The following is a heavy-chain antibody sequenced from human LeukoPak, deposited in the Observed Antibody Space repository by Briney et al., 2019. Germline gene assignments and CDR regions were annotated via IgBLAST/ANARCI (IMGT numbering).Heavy chain of an antibody. V-gene: IGHV3-53*01. CDR3: ARDDCSSSSCLTY. CDR2: IYSGGST. Sequence: PGGSLRLSCAASGFTVSSNYMSWVRQAPGKGLEWVSVIYSGGSTYYADSVKGRFTISRDNAKNTLYLQMNSLRAEDTAVYYCARDDCSSSSCLTYWGHGTLVTVSS. J-gene: IGHJ4*01. D-gene: IGHD2-2*01. CDR1: GFTVSSNY.